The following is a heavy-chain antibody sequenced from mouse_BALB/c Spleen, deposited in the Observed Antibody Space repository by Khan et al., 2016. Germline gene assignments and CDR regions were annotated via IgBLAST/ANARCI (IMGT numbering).Heavy chain of an antibody. J-gene: IGHJ4*01. D-gene: IGHD2-1*01. CDR1: GFTFNTYA. V-gene: IGHV10-3*03. CDR2: IRSKSNNYAT. CDR3: VREGNYGNYYAMDY. Sequence: EVQLVESGGGLVQPKGSLKLSCAASGFTFNTYAMHWVCQAPGKGLEWVARIRSKSNNYATYYADSVKDRFTISRDDSQSMLYLQMNNLKTEDTAMYYSVREGNYGNYYAMDYWGQGTSVTVSS.